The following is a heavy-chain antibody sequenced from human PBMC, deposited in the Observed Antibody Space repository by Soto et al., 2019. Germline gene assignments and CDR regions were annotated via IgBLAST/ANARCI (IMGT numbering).Heavy chain of an antibody. D-gene: IGHD3-10*01. CDR3: ASRRITMVRGVFDY. V-gene: IGHV4-34*01. CDR1: GGSFSGYY. Sequence: QVQLQQWGAGLLKPSETLSLTCAVYGGSFSGYYWSWIRQPPGKGLEWIGEINHSGSTNYNPSLRSRVTXXVXTXXNQFSLKLSSVPAADTAVYYCASRRITMVRGVFDYWGQGTLVTVSS. CDR2: INHSGST. J-gene: IGHJ4*02.